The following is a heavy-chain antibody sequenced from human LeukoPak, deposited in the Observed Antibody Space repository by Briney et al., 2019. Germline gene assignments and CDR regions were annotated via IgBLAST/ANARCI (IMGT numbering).Heavy chain of an antibody. CDR1: GGSFSGYY. CDR2: INHSGST. Sequence: SETLSLTCAVYGGSFSGYYWSWIRQPPGKGLEWIGEINHSGSTNYNPSLKSRVTISVDTSKNQFSLKLSSVTAADTGVYYCARPQSYISGYDSYYFDYWGQGTLVTVSS. CDR3: ARPQSYISGYDSYYFDY. V-gene: IGHV4-34*01. D-gene: IGHD5-12*01. J-gene: IGHJ4*02.